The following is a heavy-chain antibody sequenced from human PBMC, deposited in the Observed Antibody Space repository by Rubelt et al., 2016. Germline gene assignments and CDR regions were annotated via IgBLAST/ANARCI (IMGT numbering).Heavy chain of an antibody. V-gene: IGHV3-66*01. Sequence: DCGKGRFTIPRDNSKNTLYLQMNSLRAEDTAVYYCARASNYAHERGMDVWGQGTTVTVSS. D-gene: IGHD4-11*01. J-gene: IGHJ6*02. CDR3: ARASNYAHERGMDV.